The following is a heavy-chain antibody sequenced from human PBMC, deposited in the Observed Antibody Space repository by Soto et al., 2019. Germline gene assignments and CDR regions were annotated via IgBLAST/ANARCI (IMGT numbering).Heavy chain of an antibody. J-gene: IGHJ5*02. Sequence: GESLKLSCKGSEYSFTRYWIGWVRQVPGKGLEWMGIIYPGDSDTSYSPSFQGQVTLSADKSINTAYLQWSSLKASDTAMYYCARLGQLVPFNWFDHWGQGTLVTVSS. CDR2: IYPGDSDT. D-gene: IGHD6-6*01. V-gene: IGHV5-51*01. CDR3: ARLGQLVPFNWFDH. CDR1: EYSFTRYW.